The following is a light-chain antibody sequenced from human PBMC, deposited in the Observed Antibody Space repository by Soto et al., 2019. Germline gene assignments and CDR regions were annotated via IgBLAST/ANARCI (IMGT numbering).Light chain of an antibody. CDR1: QSISSW. V-gene: IGKV1-5*01. Sequence: DIQMTQSPSTLSASVGDRVTITCRASQSISSWLAWYQQKPGKAPKLLIYDASSLESGVPSRFSGSGSGTEFTLTISSLQPDAFATYYCQQYNRYWTFGQGTKVEIK. CDR3: QQYNRYWT. CDR2: DAS. J-gene: IGKJ1*01.